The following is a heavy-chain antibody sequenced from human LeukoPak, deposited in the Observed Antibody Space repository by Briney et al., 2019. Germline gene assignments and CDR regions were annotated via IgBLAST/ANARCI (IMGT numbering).Heavy chain of an antibody. CDR2: IYSGGST. CDR1: GFTFNNYG. Sequence: GGSLRLSCTASGFTFNNYGMNWVRQAPGKGLEWVSVIYSGGSTYYADSVKGRFTISRDNSKNTLYLQMNGLRAEDTAVYYCARHSGYDSMFFDYWGQGTLVTVSS. D-gene: IGHD5-12*01. V-gene: IGHV3-66*04. CDR3: ARHSGYDSMFFDY. J-gene: IGHJ4*02.